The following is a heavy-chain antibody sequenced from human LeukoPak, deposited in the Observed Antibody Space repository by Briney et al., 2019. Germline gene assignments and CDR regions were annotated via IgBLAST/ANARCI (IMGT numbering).Heavy chain of an antibody. CDR3: AKGSYYYDSSPRALFSVLDY. V-gene: IGHV3-23*01. J-gene: IGHJ4*02. Sequence: GGSLRLSCATSGFSFSSYAMSWVRQAPGKGLEWVSAISGSGGSTYYADSVKGRFTISRDNSKNTLYLQMNSLRAEDTAVYYCAKGSYYYDSSPRALFSVLDYWGQGTLVTVSS. CDR2: ISGSGGST. CDR1: GFSFSSYA. D-gene: IGHD3-22*01.